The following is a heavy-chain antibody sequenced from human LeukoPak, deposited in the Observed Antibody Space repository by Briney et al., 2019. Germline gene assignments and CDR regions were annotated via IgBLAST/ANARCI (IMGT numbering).Heavy chain of an antibody. Sequence: GASVKVSCKASGYTFTSYDINWVRQATGQGLEWMGWMNPNSGNTGYAQKFQGRVTMTRNTFISTAYMELSSLRSEDTAVYYCARHDGYCSSTSCLYMDVWGKGTTVTISS. V-gene: IGHV1-8*01. CDR2: MNPNSGNT. CDR3: ARHDGYCSSTSCLYMDV. CDR1: GYTFTSYD. J-gene: IGHJ6*03. D-gene: IGHD2-2*01.